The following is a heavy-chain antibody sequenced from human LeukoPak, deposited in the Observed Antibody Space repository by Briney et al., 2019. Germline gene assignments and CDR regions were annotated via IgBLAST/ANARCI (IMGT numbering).Heavy chain of an antibody. CDR1: GYTFTSYA. D-gene: IGHD5-12*01. CDR3: ARVHSGYDSPPDYFDY. V-gene: IGHV7-4-1*02. J-gene: IGHJ4*02. CDR2: INTNTGNP. Sequence: ASVKVSCKASGYTFTSYAMNWVRQAPGQGLEWMGWINTNTGNPTYAQGFTGRFVFSLDTSVSTAYLQISSLKAEDTAVYYCARVHSGYDSPPDYFDYWGQGTLVTVSS.